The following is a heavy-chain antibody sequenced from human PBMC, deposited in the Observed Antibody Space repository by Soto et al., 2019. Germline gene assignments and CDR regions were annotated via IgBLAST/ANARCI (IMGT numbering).Heavy chain of an antibody. CDR1: DDFISSYY. Sequence: QVQLQESGPRLVKPSETLSLTCTVSDDFISSYYWNWIRQPAGKGLEWIGRVSTSGATNYNPSLESRVTMSVDTSKKQFSLKLTSVTAADTAVYFCARAAYEILTGSYAMDVWGQGTTVTVSS. CDR3: ARAAYEILTGSYAMDV. J-gene: IGHJ6*02. D-gene: IGHD3-9*01. V-gene: IGHV4-4*07. CDR2: VSTSGAT.